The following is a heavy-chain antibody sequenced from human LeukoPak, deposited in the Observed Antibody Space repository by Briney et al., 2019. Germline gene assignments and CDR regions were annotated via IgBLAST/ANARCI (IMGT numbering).Heavy chain of an antibody. D-gene: IGHD3-3*01. CDR2: IWYDGSNK. CDR3: AKAIVGRKMVFDY. V-gene: IGHV3-33*06. Sequence: SGGSLRLSCAASGFTFSRYGMHWVRQAPGKGLEWVAVIWYDGSNKYYADSVKGRFTISRDNSKNTLYLQMNSLRAEDTAVYYCAKAIVGRKMVFDYWGQGTLVTVSS. J-gene: IGHJ4*02. CDR1: GFTFSRYG.